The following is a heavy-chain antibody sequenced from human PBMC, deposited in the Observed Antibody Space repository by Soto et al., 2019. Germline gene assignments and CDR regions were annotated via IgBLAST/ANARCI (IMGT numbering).Heavy chain of an antibody. CDR1: GFTFSSYA. V-gene: IGHV3-23*01. CDR2: ISGSGGST. Sequence: PGGSLRLSCAASGFTFSSYAMSWVRQAPGKGLEWVSAISGSGGSTYYADSVKGRFTISRDNSKNTLYLQMNSLRAEDTAVYYCAKDFPSPSDGPMTYFDYWGQGTLVTVSS. D-gene: IGHD2-2*01. CDR3: AKDFPSPSDGPMTYFDY. J-gene: IGHJ4*02.